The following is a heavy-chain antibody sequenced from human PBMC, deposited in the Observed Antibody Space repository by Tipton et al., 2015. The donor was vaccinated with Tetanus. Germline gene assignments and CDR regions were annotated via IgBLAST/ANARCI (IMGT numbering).Heavy chain of an antibody. CDR2: VGGSGGSI. CDR1: GFTFSDYY. V-gene: IGHV3-11*01. CDR3: TKDRSGPSPY. D-gene: IGHD1-26*01. Sequence: SLRLSCVSSGFTFSDYYMTWIRQAPGKGLEWVSHVGGSGGSINYADSVKGRFTISSGTSKNTLNLQMTSLRAEDTAIYFCTKDRSGPSPYWGQGTLVTVSS. J-gene: IGHJ4*02.